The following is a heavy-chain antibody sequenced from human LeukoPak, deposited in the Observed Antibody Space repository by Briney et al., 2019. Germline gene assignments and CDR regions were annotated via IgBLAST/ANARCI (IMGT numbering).Heavy chain of an antibody. J-gene: IGHJ4*02. CDR2: IWYDGSNK. CDR3: ARTLLGYCSGGSCPLPAY. Sequence: GGSLRLSCAASGFTFSSYGMHWVRQAPGKGLEWVAVIWYDGSNKYYADSVKGRFTISRDNSKNTLYLQMNSLRAEDTAVYYCARTLLGYCSGGSCPLPAYWGQGTLVTVSS. D-gene: IGHD2-15*01. V-gene: IGHV3-33*01. CDR1: GFTFSSYG.